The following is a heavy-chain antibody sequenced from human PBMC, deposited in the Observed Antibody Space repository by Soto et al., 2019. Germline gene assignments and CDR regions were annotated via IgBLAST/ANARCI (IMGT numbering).Heavy chain of an antibody. CDR3: ARERVAARRPIGYHYGMDV. CDR2: IWYDGSNK. J-gene: IGHJ6*02. V-gene: IGHV3-33*01. Sequence: GGSLRLSCAASGFTFSSYGMHWVRQAPGKGLEWVAVIWYDGSNKYYADSVKGRFTISRDNSKNTLYLQMNSLRAEDTAVYYCARERVAARRPIGYHYGMDVWGQGTTVTVSS. CDR1: GFTFSSYG. D-gene: IGHD6-6*01.